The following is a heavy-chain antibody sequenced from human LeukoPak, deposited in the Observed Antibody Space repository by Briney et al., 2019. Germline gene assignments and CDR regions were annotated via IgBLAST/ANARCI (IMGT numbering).Heavy chain of an antibody. D-gene: IGHD2-15*01. Sequence: PGGSLRLSCAASGFTFSSYEMNWVRHDPGRGLEWVAYISSSGNTVHYAGSVKGRFTISRDNAKNSLYLQMNRLRAEDTAVYYCTKETPQMDVWGKGTTVTVSS. J-gene: IGHJ6*04. CDR3: TKETPQMDV. V-gene: IGHV3-48*03. CDR2: ISSSGNTV. CDR1: GFTFSSYE.